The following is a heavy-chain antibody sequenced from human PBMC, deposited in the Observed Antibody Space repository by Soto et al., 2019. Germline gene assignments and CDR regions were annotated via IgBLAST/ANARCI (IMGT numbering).Heavy chain of an antibody. Sequence: SKTLSLTCTVSGGSITDYYWSWIRQPPGKALEWIGYGYHSVSIHYNPSLKTRVTISVDTSENQFSLRLSSVTAADTAVYYCARAFAGSGAYWYFDLWGRGTLVTVSS. CDR3: ARAFAGSGAYWYFDL. CDR1: GGSITDYY. V-gene: IGHV4-59*01. CDR2: GYHSVSI. J-gene: IGHJ2*01. D-gene: IGHD6-19*01.